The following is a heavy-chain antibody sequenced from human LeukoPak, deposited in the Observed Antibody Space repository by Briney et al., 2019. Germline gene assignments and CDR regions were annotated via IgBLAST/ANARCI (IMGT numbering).Heavy chain of an antibody. CDR1: GYTFTGYY. CDR3: ARGGYSGYLTDY. CDR2: INPNSGGT. V-gene: IGHV1-2*06. J-gene: IGHJ4*02. D-gene: IGHD5-12*01. Sequence: ASVKVSCKASGYTFTGYYMHWVRQAPGQGLEWMGRINPNSGGTNYAQKFQGRVTMTRDTSISTAYMELSSLRSEDTAVYYCARGGYSGYLTDYWGQGTLVTVSS.